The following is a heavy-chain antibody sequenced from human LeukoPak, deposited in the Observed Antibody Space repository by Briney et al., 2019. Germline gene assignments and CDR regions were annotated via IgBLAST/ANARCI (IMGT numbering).Heavy chain of an antibody. Sequence: PGGSLRLSCAASGFTVSSNYMSWVRQAPGKGLEWVSAISGSGGSTYYADSVKGRFTISRDNSKNTLYLQMNSLRAEDTAVYYCATHSYGGNSGGGYWGQGTLVTVSS. J-gene: IGHJ4*02. CDR1: GFTVSSNY. V-gene: IGHV3-23*01. CDR2: ISGSGGST. CDR3: ATHSYGGNSGGGY. D-gene: IGHD4-23*01.